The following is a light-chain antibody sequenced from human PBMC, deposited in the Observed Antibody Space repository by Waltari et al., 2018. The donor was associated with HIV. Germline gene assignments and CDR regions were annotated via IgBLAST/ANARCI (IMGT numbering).Light chain of an antibody. Sequence: QSVLTQPPSASGTPGPRVTISCSGSSFNIGSNAATWYQQPPGAAPKLLISRTHRRPSGVPVRFSASKSGTSASLVISVLQSEDEAEYYCAAWDYSLNGPVFGGGTKLTVL. CDR1: SFNIGSNA. CDR2: RTH. CDR3: AAWDYSLNGPV. V-gene: IGLV1-44*01. J-gene: IGLJ2*01.